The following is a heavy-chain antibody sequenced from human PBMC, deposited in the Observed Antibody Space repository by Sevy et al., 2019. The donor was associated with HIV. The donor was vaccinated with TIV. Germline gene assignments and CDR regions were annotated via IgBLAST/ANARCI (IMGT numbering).Heavy chain of an antibody. D-gene: IGHD5-12*01. J-gene: IGHJ3*02. CDR1: GYGFTSYW. CDR2: IYPGDSDT. CDR3: ARPAGSGYGSAFDI. Sequence: GGSLRLSCKGSGYGFTSYWIGWVRQMPGKGLEWMGIIYPGDSDTRYSPSFQGQVTISADMSISTAYLQWSSLKASDTAMYYCARPAGSGYGSAFDIWGQGTMVTVSS. V-gene: IGHV5-51*01.